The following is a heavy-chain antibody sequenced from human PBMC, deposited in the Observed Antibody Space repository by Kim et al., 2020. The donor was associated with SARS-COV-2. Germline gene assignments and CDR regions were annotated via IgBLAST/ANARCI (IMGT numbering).Heavy chain of an antibody. CDR3: ARASYGYNIFDY. CDR1: EFTFSTYA. CDR2: ISYDGSNK. V-gene: IGHV3-30*04. D-gene: IGHD2-2*02. J-gene: IGHJ4*02. Sequence: GGSLRLSCAASEFTFSTYAMHWVRQAPGKGLEWVAVISYDGSNKYYADSVKGRFTISRDNSKNTLYLQMNSLRAEDTAVYYCARASYGYNIFDYWGQGTLVTVSS.